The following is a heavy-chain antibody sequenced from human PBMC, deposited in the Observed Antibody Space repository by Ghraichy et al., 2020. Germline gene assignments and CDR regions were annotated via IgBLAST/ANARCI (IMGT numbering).Heavy chain of an antibody. CDR2: INPNSGGT. J-gene: IGHJ2*01. D-gene: IGHD2-15*01. CDR3: ARDKGRRRDWYFDL. CDR1: GYTFTGYY. Sequence: ATVKVSCKASGYTFTGYYMHWVRQAPGQGLEWMGWINPNSGGTNYAQKFQGRVTMTRDTSISTAYMELSRLRSDDTAVYYCARDKGRRRDWYFDLWGRGTLVTVSS. V-gene: IGHV1-2*02.